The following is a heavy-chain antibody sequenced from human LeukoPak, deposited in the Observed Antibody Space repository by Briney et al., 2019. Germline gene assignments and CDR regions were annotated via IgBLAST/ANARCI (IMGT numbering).Heavy chain of an antibody. V-gene: IGHV4-31*03. J-gene: IGHJ4*02. D-gene: IGHD3-9*01. Sequence: SETLSLTCTVSGGSISSGGYYWSWIRQHPGKGLEWIGYIYYSGSTYYNPSVKSRVTISVDTSKNQFSLKLSSVTAADTAVYYCGGNHYDILTGYPYYFDYWGQGTLVTVSS. CDR3: GGNHYDILTGYPYYFDY. CDR1: GGSISSGGYY. CDR2: IYYSGST.